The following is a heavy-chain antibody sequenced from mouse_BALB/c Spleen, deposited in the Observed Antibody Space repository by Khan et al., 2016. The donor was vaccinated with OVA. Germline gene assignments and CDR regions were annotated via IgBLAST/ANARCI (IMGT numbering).Heavy chain of an antibody. Sequence: VELVESGAELAKPGASVKMSCKASGYTFINYWILWVKQRPGQGLEWIGYINPSTGYTEYNQNFKDKATLTADKSSSTAYMQLSSLKSEDSAVYYCARRGLRWDFDYWGQGTTLTVSS. J-gene: IGHJ2*01. V-gene: IGHV1-7*01. CDR3: ARRGLRWDFDY. D-gene: IGHD1-1*01. CDR1: GYTFINYW. CDR2: INPSTGYT.